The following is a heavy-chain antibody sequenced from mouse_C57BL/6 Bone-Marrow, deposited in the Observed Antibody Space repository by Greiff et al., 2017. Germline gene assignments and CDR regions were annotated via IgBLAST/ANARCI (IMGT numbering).Heavy chain of an antibody. CDR3: SSFNGNYFDF. CDR1: GFNIKDDY. Sequence: DVKLQESGAELVRPGASVKLSCTASGFNIKDDYIHWVKQRPEQGLEWIGWIDPEIGDTEYASKFQGKATITTDTSSNTAYLQLSSLTSADTAVYFCSSFNGNYFDFWGQGTPLTVAS. CDR2: IDPEIGDT. D-gene: IGHD2-1*01. V-gene: IGHV14-4*01. J-gene: IGHJ2*01.